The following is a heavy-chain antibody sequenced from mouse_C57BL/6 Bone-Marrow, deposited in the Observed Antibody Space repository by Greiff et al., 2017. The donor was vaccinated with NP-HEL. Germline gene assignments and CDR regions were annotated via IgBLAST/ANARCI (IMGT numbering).Heavy chain of an antibody. V-gene: IGHV14-2*01. CDR2: IDPEDGET. CDR3: VHYVGCCYFWYFDV. CDR1: GFNIKDYY. D-gene: IGHD1-1*01. J-gene: IGHJ1*03. Sequence: VQLQQSGAELVKPGASVKLSCTASGFNIKDYYMHWVKQRTEQGLEWIGRIDPEDGETKYAPKFQGKATITADTSSNTAYLQLSSLASEDTAVYYFVHYVGCCYFWYFDVWGTGTTVTVSS.